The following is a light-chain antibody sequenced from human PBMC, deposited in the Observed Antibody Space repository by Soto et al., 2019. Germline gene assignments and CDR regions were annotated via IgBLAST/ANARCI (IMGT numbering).Light chain of an antibody. CDR2: GAS. CDR1: QSVSTD. V-gene: IGKV3-15*01. J-gene: IGKJ3*01. Sequence: VMTQSPPTLSVSPGERATLSCRASQSVSTDLAWYQQKPGQAPRLLIYGASTRATDVPARFSGGGSGTEFTLTISSLHSEDVAIYYCQRYNDWPPITFGPGTKVDIK. CDR3: QRYNDWPPIT.